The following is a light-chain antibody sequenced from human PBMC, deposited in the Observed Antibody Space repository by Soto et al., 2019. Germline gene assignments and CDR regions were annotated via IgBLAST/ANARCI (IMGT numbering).Light chain of an antibody. Sequence: DIVMTQSPESLAVSLGERATINCKSSQSVLYSSNNKNYLAWYQQKPGQPPKLLIFWASTRESGVPDRFSGSGSETDFTLTISSLQAEDVAVYYYHQYFGGPWTFGQGTVVEIK. J-gene: IGKJ1*01. CDR1: QSVLYSSNNKNY. V-gene: IGKV4-1*01. CDR3: HQYFGGPWT. CDR2: WAS.